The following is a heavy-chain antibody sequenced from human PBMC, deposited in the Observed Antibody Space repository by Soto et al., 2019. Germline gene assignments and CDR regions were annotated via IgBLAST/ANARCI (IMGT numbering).Heavy chain of an antibody. D-gene: IGHD3-3*01. J-gene: IGHJ4*02. CDR3: AKDSVTLNYDFWSGYFHY. Sequence: GGSLRLSCAASGFTFDDYAMHWVRQAPGKGLEWVSGISWNSGSIGYADSVKGRFTISRDNAKNSLYLQMNSLRAEDTALYYCAKDSVTLNYDFWSGYFHYWGQGTLVTVSS. V-gene: IGHV3-9*01. CDR2: ISWNSGSI. CDR1: GFTFDDYA.